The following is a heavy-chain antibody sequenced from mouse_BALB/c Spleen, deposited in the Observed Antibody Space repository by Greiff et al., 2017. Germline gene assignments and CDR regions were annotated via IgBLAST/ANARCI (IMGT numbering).Heavy chain of an antibody. Sequence: EVQLQESGAELVKPGASVKLSCTASGFNIKDTYMHWVKQRPEQGLEWIGRIDPANGNTKYDPKFQGKATITADTSSNTAYLQLSSLTSEDTAVYYCAREGAYYGNLDYWGQGTTLTVSS. V-gene: IGHV14-3*02. CDR3: AREGAYYGNLDY. J-gene: IGHJ2*01. CDR2: IDPANGNT. D-gene: IGHD2-10*01. CDR1: GFNIKDTY.